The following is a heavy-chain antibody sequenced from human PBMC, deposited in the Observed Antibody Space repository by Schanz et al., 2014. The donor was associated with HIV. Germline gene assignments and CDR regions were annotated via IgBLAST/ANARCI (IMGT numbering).Heavy chain of an antibody. D-gene: IGHD4-4*01. CDR3: ARDRLHPGNGMDV. J-gene: IGHJ6*02. CDR1: GFTFSSYA. Sequence: EVQLLESGGGLVQPGGSLRLSCAASGFTFSSYAMSWVRQAPGKGLEWVSAISGSGGSTYYADSVKGRFTISRDNSKNTLYLQMNNLRAEDTAVYYCARDRLHPGNGMDVWGQGTTVTVSS. CDR2: ISGSGGST. V-gene: IGHV3-23*01.